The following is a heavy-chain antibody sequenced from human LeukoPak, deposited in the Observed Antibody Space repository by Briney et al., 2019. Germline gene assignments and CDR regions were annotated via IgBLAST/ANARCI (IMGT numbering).Heavy chain of an antibody. D-gene: IGHD2-2*01. J-gene: IGHJ4*02. CDR2: ISSSGSTI. CDR3: ARVSSPAGPSLNY. V-gene: IGHV3-11*01. Sequence: GGSLRLSCAASGFTFSDYYTSWIRQAPGKGLEWVSYISSSGSTIYYADSVKGRFTISRDNAKNSLYLQMNSLRAEDTAVYYCARVSSPAGPSLNYWGQGTLVTVSS. CDR1: GFTFSDYY.